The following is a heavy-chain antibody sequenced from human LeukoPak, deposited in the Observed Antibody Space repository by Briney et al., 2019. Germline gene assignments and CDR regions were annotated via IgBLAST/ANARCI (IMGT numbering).Heavy chain of an antibody. CDR3: AKANQNYYDAYMDV. J-gene: IGHJ6*03. D-gene: IGHD3-22*01. CDR2: ISGSGGST. Sequence: GGSLRLSCAASGFTFSSYAMSWVRQAPGKGLEWVSAISGSGGSTYYADSVKGRFTISRDNSKNTLYLQMNSLRAEDTAVYYCAKANQNYYDAYMDVWGTGTTVTVPS. CDR1: GFTFSSYA. V-gene: IGHV3-23*01.